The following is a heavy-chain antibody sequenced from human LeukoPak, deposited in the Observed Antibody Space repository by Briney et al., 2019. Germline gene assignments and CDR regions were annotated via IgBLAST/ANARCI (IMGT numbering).Heavy chain of an antibody. Sequence: GGSLRLSCAVSTFNVSNNYMSWVRQAPGKGLEWVSAISGSGGSTYYADSVKGRFTISRDNSKNTLYLQMNSLRAEDTAVYYCAKEGGYSSSWGAFDIWGQGTMVTVSS. D-gene: IGHD6-13*01. CDR2: ISGSGGST. V-gene: IGHV3-23*01. CDR3: AKEGGYSSSWGAFDI. CDR1: TFNVSNNY. J-gene: IGHJ3*02.